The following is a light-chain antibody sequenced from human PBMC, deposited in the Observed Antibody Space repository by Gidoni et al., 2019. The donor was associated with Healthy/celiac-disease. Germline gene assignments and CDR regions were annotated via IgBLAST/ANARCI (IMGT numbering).Light chain of an antibody. Sequence: QSALTQPASVSGSPGQSITISCTGTSRDDGGYNYVSWYQQHPGKDPKLMIYDVSNRPSAVSNRFSGSKSGDTASLTVSGLQDEDEDDYYCNSNTSSGTVVFGGGTKLTVL. CDR1: SRDDGGYNY. CDR3: NSNTSSGTVV. CDR2: DVS. V-gene: IGLV2-14*01. J-gene: IGLJ2*01.